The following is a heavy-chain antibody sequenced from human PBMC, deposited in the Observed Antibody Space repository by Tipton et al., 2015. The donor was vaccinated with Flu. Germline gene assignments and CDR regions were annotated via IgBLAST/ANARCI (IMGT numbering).Heavy chain of an antibody. CDR2: VFYSGNT. CDR1: GDSISGGDYY. Sequence: TLSLTCTVSGDSISGGDYYWSWVRQPPGKGLEWIGYVFYSGNTYYNPSLKSRETISVDTSKNQFSLRLTSVTAADTAVYYCARRDYSSYVSDPKNWFDPWGQGILVTVSS. CDR3: ARRDYSSYVSDPKNWFDP. J-gene: IGHJ5*02. V-gene: IGHV4-30-4*01. D-gene: IGHD4-11*01.